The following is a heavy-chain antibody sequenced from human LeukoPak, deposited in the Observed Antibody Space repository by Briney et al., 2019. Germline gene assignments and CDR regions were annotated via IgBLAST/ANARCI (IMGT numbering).Heavy chain of an antibody. J-gene: IGHJ1*01. V-gene: IGHV3-21*01. D-gene: IGHD1-14*01. Sequence: GGSLRLSCAASGFTFSSYSMNWVRQAPGKGLEWVSSISSSSSYIYYADSVKGRFTISRDNAKNSLYLQMNSLRAEDTAVYHCARYKRGTAEYFQHWGQGTLVTVSS. CDR3: ARYKRGTAEYFQH. CDR2: ISSSSSYI. CDR1: GFTFSSYS.